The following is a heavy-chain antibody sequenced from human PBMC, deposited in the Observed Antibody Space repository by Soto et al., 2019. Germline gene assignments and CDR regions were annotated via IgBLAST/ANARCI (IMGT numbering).Heavy chain of an antibody. CDR3: ASQAGFYYYYGMDV. V-gene: IGHV4-39*01. J-gene: IGHJ6*02. CDR1: GGSISSSSYY. D-gene: IGHD6-19*01. CDR2: IYYSGST. Sequence: SETLSLTCTVSGGSISSSSYYWGWIRQPPGKGLEWIGSIYYSGSTYYNPSLESRVTISVDTSKNQFSLKLSSVTAADTAVYYCASQAGFYYYYGMDVWGQGTTVTVSS.